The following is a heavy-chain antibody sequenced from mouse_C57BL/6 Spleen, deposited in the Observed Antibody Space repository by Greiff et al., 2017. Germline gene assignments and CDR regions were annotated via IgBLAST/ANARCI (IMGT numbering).Heavy chain of an antibody. Sequence: VQLQQSGPELVKPGASVKISCKASGYTFTDYYMNWVKQSHGKSLEWIGDINPNNGGTSYNQKFKGKATLTVDKSSSTAYMELRSLTSEDSAVYYCAMAYGNPYYFDYWGQGTTLTVSS. D-gene: IGHD2-1*01. V-gene: IGHV1-26*01. J-gene: IGHJ2*01. CDR1: GYTFTDYY. CDR2: INPNNGGT. CDR3: AMAYGNPYYFDY.